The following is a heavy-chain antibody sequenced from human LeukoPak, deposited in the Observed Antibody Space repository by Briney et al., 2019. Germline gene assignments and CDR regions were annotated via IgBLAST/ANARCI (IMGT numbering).Heavy chain of an antibody. V-gene: IGHV3-30*02. J-gene: IGHJ6*03. CDR2: IHYDGSNK. CDR1: GFIFSSYG. D-gene: IGHD4-17*01. Sequence: GGTLRLSCAASGFIFSSYGMSWVRQAPGKGLDWVAFIHYDGSNKYYADSVKGRFTISRDDSKNTLYLQMNSLRAEDTAVYYCAKAASKRTDYGDYAFYYYMDVWGKGTTVTISS. CDR3: AKAASKRTDYGDYAFYYYMDV.